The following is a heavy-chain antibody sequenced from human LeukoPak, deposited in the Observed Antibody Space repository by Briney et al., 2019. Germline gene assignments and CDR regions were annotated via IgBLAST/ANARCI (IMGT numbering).Heavy chain of an antibody. J-gene: IGHJ4*02. CDR2: IYTTGNT. V-gene: IGHV4-4*07. Sequence: SETLSLTCSVSGGSISSYYWSWIRQPAGKGREWIGRIYTTGNTDYNPSLKSRVTMSVDTSKNQYSLNLSSVTAADTAVYYCARDARGWSGFDYWGQGTLVTVSS. D-gene: IGHD3-3*01. CDR3: ARDARGWSGFDY. CDR1: GGSISSYY.